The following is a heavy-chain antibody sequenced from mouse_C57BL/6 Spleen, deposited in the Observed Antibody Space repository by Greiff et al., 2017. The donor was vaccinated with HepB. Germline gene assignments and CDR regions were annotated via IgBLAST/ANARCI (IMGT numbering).Heavy chain of an antibody. D-gene: IGHD2-4*01. J-gene: IGHJ4*01. CDR2: IWSGGST. Sequence: VQLQQSGPGLVQPSQSLSITCTVSGFSLTSYGVHWVRQSPGKGLEWLGVIWSGGSTDYNAAFISRLSISKDNSKSQVFFKMNSLQADDTAIYYCAKIYYDYDAGLYYAMDYWGQGTSVTVSS. V-gene: IGHV2-2*01. CDR1: GFSLTSYG. CDR3: AKIYYDYDAGLYYAMDY.